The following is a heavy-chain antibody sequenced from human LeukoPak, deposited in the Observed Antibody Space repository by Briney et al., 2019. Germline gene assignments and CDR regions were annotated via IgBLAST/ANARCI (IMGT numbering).Heavy chain of an antibody. CDR1: GFTFTDYW. Sequence: GGSLRISCAASGFTFTDYWMNWVRQAPGKGLEWVANIKRDGSEKYYVDSVKGRFTISRDNPKKSVYLQMNSLRAEDTAIYYCARDVSVSGMDVWGQGTTVTVSS. CDR2: IKRDGSEK. V-gene: IGHV3-7*01. J-gene: IGHJ6*02. D-gene: IGHD5/OR15-5a*01. CDR3: ARDVSVSGMDV.